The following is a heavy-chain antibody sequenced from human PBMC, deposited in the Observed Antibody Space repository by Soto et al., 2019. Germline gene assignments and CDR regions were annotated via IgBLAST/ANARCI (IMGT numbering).Heavy chain of an antibody. Sequence: EVQLLESGGGLVQPGGSLRLSCAASGFTFSSYAMSWVRQAPGKGLEWVSAISGSGVSTYDADSVKGRFTISRDNSKNPLYLQMNSLRAEDTAVYYCSGNRGPLAHWFDPWGKGTLVTVSS. CDR3: SGNRGPLAHWFDP. J-gene: IGHJ5*02. V-gene: IGHV3-23*01. CDR2: ISGSGVST. D-gene: IGHD3-3*02. CDR1: GFTFSSYA.